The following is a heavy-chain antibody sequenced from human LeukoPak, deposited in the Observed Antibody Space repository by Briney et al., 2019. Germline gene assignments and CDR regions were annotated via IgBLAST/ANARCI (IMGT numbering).Heavy chain of an antibody. CDR3: ARDAEVYSRAWGYFDY. J-gene: IGHJ4*02. CDR1: GYTFTGYC. V-gene: IGHV1-2*04. CDR2: INPNSGGT. D-gene: IGHD6-13*01. Sequence: ASVKVSCKASGYTFTGYCMHWVRQAPGQGLEWMGWINPNSGGTNYAQKFQGWVTMTRDTSISTAYMELSRLRSDDTAVYYCARDAEVYSRAWGYFDYWGQRTLVTVSS.